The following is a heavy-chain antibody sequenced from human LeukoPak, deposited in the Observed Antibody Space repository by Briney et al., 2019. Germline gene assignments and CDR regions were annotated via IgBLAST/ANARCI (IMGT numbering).Heavy chain of an antibody. CDR1: GGSISSYY. D-gene: IGHD3-16*01. CDR3: ARGPNRGGVGFDY. V-gene: IGHV4-59*01. J-gene: IGHJ4*02. Sequence: SETLSLTCTVSGGSISSYYWSWIRQPPGKGLEWIGYIYYSGSTNYNPSLKSRVTISVDTSKNQFSLKLSSVTAADTAVYYCARGPNRGGVGFDYWGQGTLVTVSS. CDR2: IYYSGST.